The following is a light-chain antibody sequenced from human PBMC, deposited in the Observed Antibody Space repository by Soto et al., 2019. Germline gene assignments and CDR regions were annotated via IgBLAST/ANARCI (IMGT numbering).Light chain of an antibody. V-gene: IGKV3-20*01. Sequence: EIVLTQSPGTLSLSPGERATLSCRASESVSSSTYLAWYQQKPGQAPRLLIYGASSRATGIPDRFSGSGSGTDFTLNISRLEPEDFAVYYCQQYGSSPPYTFGQGTKLEIK. CDR1: ESVSSSTY. CDR2: GAS. J-gene: IGKJ2*01. CDR3: QQYGSSPPYT.